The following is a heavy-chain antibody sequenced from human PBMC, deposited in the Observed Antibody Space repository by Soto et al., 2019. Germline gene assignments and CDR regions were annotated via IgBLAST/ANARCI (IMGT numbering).Heavy chain of an antibody. CDR3: ARTTAVPNTLRSRYFFDY. J-gene: IGHJ4*02. D-gene: IGHD4-17*01. V-gene: IGHV4-39*07. Sequence: PSETLSLTCTVSGGSVTISSYSWGWIRHSPGKGLEWIGSVYYRGRSYSKSSVKSRVTISVDTSKNRFSLRLSSVTTADTALYYCARTTAVPNTLRSRYFFDYWGQGTPVT. CDR2: VYYRGRS. CDR1: GGSVTISSYS.